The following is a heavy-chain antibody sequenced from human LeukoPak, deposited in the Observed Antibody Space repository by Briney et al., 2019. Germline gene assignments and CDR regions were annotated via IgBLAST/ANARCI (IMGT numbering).Heavy chain of an antibody. Sequence: ASVKVSCKASGGTFSSYAISWVRQAPGQGLEWMGIINPSGGSTSYAQKFQGRVTMTRDTSTSTVYMELSSLISEDTAVYYCAREVRSLSAHQYYYGSGTTLDWFDPWGQGTLVTVSS. D-gene: IGHD3-10*01. CDR1: GGTFSSYA. CDR2: INPSGGST. J-gene: IGHJ5*02. CDR3: AREVRSLSAHQYYYGSGTTLDWFDP. V-gene: IGHV1-46*03.